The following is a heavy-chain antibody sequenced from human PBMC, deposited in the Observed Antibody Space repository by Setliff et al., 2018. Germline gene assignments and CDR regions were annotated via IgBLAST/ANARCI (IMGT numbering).Heavy chain of an antibody. CDR2: ISAYNGYI. V-gene: IGHV1-18*01. Sequence: ASVKVSCKASGYTFSNYGISWVRQAPGQGLEWMGWISAYNGYIIYAQKLQGRVTMTTDTSTSTAYMEVRSLRSDDTAVYYCARAPGTVVVLASRSAFDIWGQGTMVTVSS. CDR3: ARAPGTVVVLASRSAFDI. J-gene: IGHJ3*02. CDR1: GYTFSNYG. D-gene: IGHD2-15*01.